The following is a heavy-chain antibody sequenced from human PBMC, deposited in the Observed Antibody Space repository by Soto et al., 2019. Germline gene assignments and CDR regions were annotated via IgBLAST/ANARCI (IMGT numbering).Heavy chain of an antibody. CDR3: ARLGQSGWPPLNFDY. J-gene: IGHJ4*02. CDR2: ISQSGNT. Sequence: SETLSLTCSIYSGSFSGYYWSWIRQPPGKGLEWIGEISQSGNTNYSPSFQGQVTISADKSISTAYLQWSSLKASDTAMYYCARLGQSGWPPLNFDYWGQGTLVTVSS. CDR1: SGSFSGYY. V-gene: IGHV4-34*01. D-gene: IGHD6-19*01.